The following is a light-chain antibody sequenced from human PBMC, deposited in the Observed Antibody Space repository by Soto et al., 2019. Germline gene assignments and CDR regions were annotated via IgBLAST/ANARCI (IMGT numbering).Light chain of an antibody. CDR1: QSVSSN. J-gene: IGKJ1*01. Sequence: EIVMTQSPATLSVSPGERATLSCRASQSVSSNLAWYPQKPGQAPRLLIYGASTRATGIPDRFTGSGSGTEFTLTINSLRSEDSAVYYCQQFDKWPPSTFGQGTKVDI. CDR3: QQFDKWPPST. CDR2: GAS. V-gene: IGKV3-15*01.